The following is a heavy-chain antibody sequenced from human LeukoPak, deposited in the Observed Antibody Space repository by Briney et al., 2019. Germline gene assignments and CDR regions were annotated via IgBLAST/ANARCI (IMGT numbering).Heavy chain of an antibody. J-gene: IGHJ4*02. CDR2: INGDGSSL. D-gene: IGHD5-12*01. CDR3: GRTPYGGYGVY. Sequence: GGSLRLSCAASGFTFSDYWMHWLRQAPGKGLVWVSRINGDGSSLDYADSVKGRFTISRDNAKNTLYLEMNSLRVEDTAVYYCGRTPYGGYGVYWGQGTLVTASS. V-gene: IGHV3-74*01. CDR1: GFTFSDYW.